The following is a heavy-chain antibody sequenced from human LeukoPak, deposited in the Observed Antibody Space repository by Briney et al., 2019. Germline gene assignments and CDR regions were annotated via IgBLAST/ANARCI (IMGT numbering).Heavy chain of an antibody. CDR3: ARIGSGYDWGIYYYYYYMDV. V-gene: IGHV4-4*07. CDR1: GASISSYS. J-gene: IGHJ6*03. CDR2: IYTSGTT. Sequence: SETLSLTCTVSGASISSYSWSWIRQPAGKGLEWIGRIYTSGTTNYNPSLKSRVTMSVDTSKNQFSLKLSSVTAADTAVYYCARIGSGYDWGIYYYYYYMDVWGKGTTVTVSS. D-gene: IGHD5-12*01.